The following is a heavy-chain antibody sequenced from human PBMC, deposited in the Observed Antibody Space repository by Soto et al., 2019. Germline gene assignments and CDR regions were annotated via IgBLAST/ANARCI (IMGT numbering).Heavy chain of an antibody. CDR2: ISYDGSNK. Sequence: QVQLVESGGGVVQPGRSLRLSCAASGFTFSSYGMHWVRQAPGKGLEWVAVISYDGSNKYYADSVKGRFTISRDNSKNTMYLQMNSLRAEDTAVYYCAKAKTATTVTPLGYGMDVCGQGTTVTVSS. V-gene: IGHV3-30*18. J-gene: IGHJ6*02. CDR3: AKAKTATTVTPLGYGMDV. CDR1: GFTFSSYG. D-gene: IGHD4-17*01.